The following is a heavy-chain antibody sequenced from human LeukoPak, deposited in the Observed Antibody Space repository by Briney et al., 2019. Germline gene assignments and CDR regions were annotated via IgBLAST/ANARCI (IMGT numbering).Heavy chain of an antibody. CDR1: GFTFSSYW. J-gene: IGHJ6*03. CDR3: AGDSYYDFWSGWALAGPYYYYYMDV. Sequence: GGSLRLSCAASGFTFSSYWMSWVRQAPGKGLVWVSRINTDGSSTSYADSVKGRFTISRDNAKNTLYLQMNSLRAEDTAVYYCAGDSYYDFWSGWALAGPYYYYYMDVWGKGTTVTVSS. D-gene: IGHD3-3*01. CDR2: INTDGSST. V-gene: IGHV3-74*01.